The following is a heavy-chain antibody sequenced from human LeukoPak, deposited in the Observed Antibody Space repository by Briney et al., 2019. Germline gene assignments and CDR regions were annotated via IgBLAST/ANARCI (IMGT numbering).Heavy chain of an antibody. D-gene: IGHD3-10*01. J-gene: IGHJ4*02. CDR1: GGSISSGGYY. CDR2: IYYSGST. CDR3: ASIPVPHGYFDY. Sequence: SQTLSLTCTVSGGSISSGGYYWSWIRQHPGKGLEWIGYIYYSGSTYYNPSLKSRVTISVDTSKNQFSLKLSSVTAADTAVYYCASIPVPHGYFDYWGQGTLVTVSS. V-gene: IGHV4-31*03.